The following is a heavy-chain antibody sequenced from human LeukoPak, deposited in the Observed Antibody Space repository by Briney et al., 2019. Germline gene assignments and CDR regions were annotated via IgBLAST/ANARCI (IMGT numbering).Heavy chain of an antibody. D-gene: IGHD6-13*01. J-gene: IGHJ3*02. CDR2: IIPIFGTA. CDR1: GRTFSSYA. Sequence: ASVKVSCKASGRTFSSYAISWVRQAPGQGLEWMGGIIPIFGTANYAQKFQGRVTITTDESTSTAYMELSSLRSEDTAVYYCARALAGYSSSWYADHAAFDIWGQGTMVTVSS. CDR3: ARALAGYSSSWYADHAAFDI. V-gene: IGHV1-69*05.